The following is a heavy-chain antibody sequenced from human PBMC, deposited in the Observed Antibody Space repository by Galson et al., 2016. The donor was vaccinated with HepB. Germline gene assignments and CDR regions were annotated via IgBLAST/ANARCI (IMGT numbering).Heavy chain of an antibody. CDR2: ISSSSAYK. J-gene: IGHJ4*02. CDR1: GFTFTTYS. D-gene: IGHD3-3*01. V-gene: IGHV3-21*01. Sequence: SLRLSCAASGFTFTTYSMNWVRQAPGKGLEWVSSISSSSAYKYYADSVRGRFTISRDNAKSSRYLQMNSLRGEDTAVYYCARPHRGVFGMVTPLDYWGQGTLVTVSS. CDR3: ARPHRGVFGMVTPLDY.